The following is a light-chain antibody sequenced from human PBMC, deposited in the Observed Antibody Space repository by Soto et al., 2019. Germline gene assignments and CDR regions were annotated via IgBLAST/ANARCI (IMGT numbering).Light chain of an antibody. CDR2: HTS. CDR3: QRYDNWPLT. CDR1: QSISGN. Sequence: EIVMTQSPATLSVSPGERAPLSCRASQSISGNLAWYQQKPGLSPRLLIYHTSTRATGVPARFSGSGSGTEFSLTINSLQSEDSAVYYCQRYDNWPLTFGGGTKVDI. V-gene: IGKV3-15*01. J-gene: IGKJ4*01.